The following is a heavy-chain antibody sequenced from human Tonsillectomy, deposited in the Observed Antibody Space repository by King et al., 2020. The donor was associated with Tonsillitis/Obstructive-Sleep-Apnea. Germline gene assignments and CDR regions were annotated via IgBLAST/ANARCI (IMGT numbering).Heavy chain of an antibody. Sequence: VQLVESGGGVVHPGRSLRLSCAASGFTFSSYAMHWVRQAPGKGLEWVAVISYDGSNKYYADSVKGRFTISRDNSKNTLYLQMNSLRAEDTAVYYCSEGAVAGPFDYWGQGTLVTVSS. J-gene: IGHJ4*02. CDR2: ISYDGSNK. V-gene: IGHV3-30*04. CDR1: GFTFSSYA. CDR3: SEGAVAGPFDY. D-gene: IGHD6-19*01.